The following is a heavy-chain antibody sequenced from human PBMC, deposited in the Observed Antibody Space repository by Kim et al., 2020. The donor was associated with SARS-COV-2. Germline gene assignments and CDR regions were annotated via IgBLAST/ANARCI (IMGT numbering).Heavy chain of an antibody. J-gene: IGHJ5*02. D-gene: IGHD6-19*01. Sequence: SQTLSLTCAISGDSVSSNSAAWNWIRQSPSRGLEWLGRTYYRSKWYNDYAVSVQSRITINPDTSKNQFSLQLNSVTPEDTAVYYCARGGIAVTVFSWFDPWGQGTLVTVSS. CDR3: ARGGIAVTVFSWFDP. CDR2: TYYRSKWYN. V-gene: IGHV6-1*01. CDR1: GDSVSSNSAA.